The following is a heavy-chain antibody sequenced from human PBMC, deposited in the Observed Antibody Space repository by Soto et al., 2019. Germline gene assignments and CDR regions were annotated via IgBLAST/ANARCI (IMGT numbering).Heavy chain of an antibody. J-gene: IGHJ4*02. CDR3: ARNTGRRAYFDY. CDR1: GGSINSDAYY. Sequence: SETLSLTCTVSGGSINSDAYYWSWIRQYPGKGLEWLGHIDYSGTTYYTPSLRGRLTMSGDTSKNQVSLKLSSVTAADTAVYYCARNTGRRAYFDYWGQGILVTVSS. D-gene: IGHD4-17*01. CDR2: IDYSGTT. V-gene: IGHV4-31*03.